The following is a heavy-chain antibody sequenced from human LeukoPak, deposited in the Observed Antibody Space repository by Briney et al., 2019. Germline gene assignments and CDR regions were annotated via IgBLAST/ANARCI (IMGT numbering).Heavy chain of an antibody. J-gene: IGHJ4*02. Sequence: PGGSLRLSCAASGFTFSNYNINWVRQAPGKGLEWVSSISSRGSYVYYADSVKGRFAIFADNAMNSLYLQMNSLRAEDTAVYYCARGYSSSWYDLYYFDYWGQGTLVTVSS. CDR2: ISSRGSYV. V-gene: IGHV3-21*01. CDR1: GFTFSNYN. CDR3: ARGYSSSWYDLYYFDY. D-gene: IGHD6-13*01.